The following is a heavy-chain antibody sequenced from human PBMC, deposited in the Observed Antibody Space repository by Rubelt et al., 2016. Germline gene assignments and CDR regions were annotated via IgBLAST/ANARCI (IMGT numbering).Heavy chain of an antibody. V-gene: IGHV3-43*01. CDR2: ISWDGGST. CDR3: AKSSNAYSSSFNYFDY. D-gene: IGHD6-13*01. J-gene: IGHJ4*02. Sequence: VRQAPGKGLEWVSLISWDGGSTYYADSVKGRFTISRDNSKNSLYLQMNSLRTEDTALYYCAKSSNAYSSSFNYFDYWGQGTLVTVSS.